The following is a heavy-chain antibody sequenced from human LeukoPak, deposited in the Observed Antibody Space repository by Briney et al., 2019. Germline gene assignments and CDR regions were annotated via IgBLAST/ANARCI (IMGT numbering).Heavy chain of an antibody. Sequence: PSETLSLTCTVSGGSISSYYRSWIRQPPGKGLEWIGYIYYSGSTNYNPSLKSRVTISVDTSKNQFSLKLSSVTAADTAVYYCARVNCSGGSCYSDYWGQGTLVTVSS. D-gene: IGHD2-15*01. J-gene: IGHJ4*02. CDR3: ARVNCSGGSCYSDY. CDR1: GGSISSYY. V-gene: IGHV4-59*01. CDR2: IYYSGST.